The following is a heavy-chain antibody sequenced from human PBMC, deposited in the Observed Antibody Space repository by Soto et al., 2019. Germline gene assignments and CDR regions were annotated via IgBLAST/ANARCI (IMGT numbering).Heavy chain of an antibody. CDR3: ATIRAYCSGGTCYSRWFDP. CDR2: IYYSGNT. CDR1: GGSISSSSYY. J-gene: IGHJ5*02. D-gene: IGHD2-15*01. V-gene: IGHV4-39*01. Sequence: SETLSVTCTVSGGSISSSSYYWGWIRQPPGKGLECIGSIYYSGNTYYNPSLKSRVTISVDTSKNQFSLKLSSVTAADTAVYYCATIRAYCSGGTCYSRWFDPWGQGTLVTVSS.